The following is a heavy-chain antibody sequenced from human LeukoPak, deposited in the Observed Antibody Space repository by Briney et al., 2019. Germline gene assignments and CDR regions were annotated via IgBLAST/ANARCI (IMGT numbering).Heavy chain of an antibody. V-gene: IGHV1-69*01. J-gene: IGHJ6*03. CDR3: ARGDVPAAISDYYYYYMDV. CDR1: GGTFSSYA. Sequence: SVKVSCKASGGTFSSYAISWVRQAPGQGLEWMGGIIPIFGTANYAQKFQGRVTITADESTSTAYMELSSLRSEDTAVYYCARGDVPAAISDYYYYYMDVWGKGTTVTVSS. CDR2: IIPIFGTA. D-gene: IGHD2-2*02.